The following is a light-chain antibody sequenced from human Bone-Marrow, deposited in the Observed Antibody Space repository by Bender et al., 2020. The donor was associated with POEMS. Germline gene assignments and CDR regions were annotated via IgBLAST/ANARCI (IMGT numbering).Light chain of an antibody. CDR1: SSNIGSNA. Sequence: QSVLNQPPSASGTPGQSVIISCSGSSSNIGSNAVNWYQQIPGTAPRLLIYTNNQRPSGVPARFSGSKSGTSASLAISDIQSEDEGDYYCSSWDDSLSGWVFGGGTKLTVL. V-gene: IGLV1-44*01. CDR3: SSWDDSLSGWV. CDR2: TNN. J-gene: IGLJ3*02.